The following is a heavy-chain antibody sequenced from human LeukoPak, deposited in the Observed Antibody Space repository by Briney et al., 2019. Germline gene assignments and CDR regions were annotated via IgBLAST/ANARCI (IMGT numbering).Heavy chain of an antibody. CDR1: GFTFSSYW. J-gene: IGHJ6*02. CDR3: ARYCSSTSCPNYYYYGMDV. Sequence: GGSLRLSCAASGFTFSSYWMSWVRQAPGKGLEWVASIRHDGSEKYYVDSVKGRFTISRDNAKDSLYLQMNSLRVEDTAVYYCARYCSSTSCPNYYYYGMDVWGQGTTVTVSS. CDR2: IRHDGSEK. D-gene: IGHD2-2*01. V-gene: IGHV3-7*01.